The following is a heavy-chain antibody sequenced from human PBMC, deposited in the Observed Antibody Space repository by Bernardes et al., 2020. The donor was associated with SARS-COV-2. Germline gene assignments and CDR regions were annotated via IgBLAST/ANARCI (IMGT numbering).Heavy chain of an antibody. CDR3: ARLNYYASGSYSPFDY. J-gene: IGHJ4*02. D-gene: IGHD3-10*01. Sequence: ASLRLSCAASGFTFSMYAMAWVRQAPGKGLEYVSGASGSDDSTTYADSVRGRFTISRDNSQNRLFLQMNSLRAEDTAVYYCARLNYYASGSYSPFDYWGQGSLVTVSS. V-gene: IGHV3-23*01. CDR2: ASGSDDST. CDR1: GFTFSMYA.